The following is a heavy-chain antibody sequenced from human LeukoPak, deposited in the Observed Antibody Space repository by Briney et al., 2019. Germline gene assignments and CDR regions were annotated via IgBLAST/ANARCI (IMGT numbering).Heavy chain of an antibody. CDR1: GGSISNYY. J-gene: IGHJ4*02. D-gene: IGHD6-13*01. CDR2: IYYSGST. CDR3: ARVTGYMTEDYFDY. Sequence: SETPSLTCTVSGGSISNYYWSWIRQPPGKGLEWIGYIYYSGSTNYNPSLKSRVTISVDTSKNQFSLRLSSVTAEDTAVYYCARVTGYMTEDYFDYWGQGTLNTVSS. V-gene: IGHV4-59*01.